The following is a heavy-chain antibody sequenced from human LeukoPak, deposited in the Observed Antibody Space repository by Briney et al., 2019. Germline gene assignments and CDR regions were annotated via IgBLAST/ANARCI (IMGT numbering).Heavy chain of an antibody. CDR3: AKASARYYYFDY. V-gene: IGHV3-7*01. J-gene: IGHJ4*02. D-gene: IGHD1-1*01. CDR2: IKEDGSEI. Sequence: PGGSLRLSCAASGFTFSSYWMSWVRQAPGKGLEWVANIKEDGSEIYYVDSVKGRFTISRDNSKNTLYLQMNSLRAEDTAVYYCAKASARYYYFDYWGQGTLVTVSS. CDR1: GFTFSSYW.